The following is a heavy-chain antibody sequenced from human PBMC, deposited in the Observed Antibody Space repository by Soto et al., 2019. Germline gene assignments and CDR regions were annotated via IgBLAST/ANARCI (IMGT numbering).Heavy chain of an antibody. CDR1: GFTFGIYS. V-gene: IGHV3-48*02. D-gene: IGHD2-15*01. Sequence: EVQLVESGGGLVQRGGSLRLSCAASGFTFGIYSMNWVRQAPGKGLEWISYINGSSSTIYYADSVKGRFIISRDNADNSVYLQMNSLRDADTAVYYCARGDRFRCSGDRCFSDGLFLSWGQGTLVTVSS. CDR2: INGSSSTI. CDR3: ARGDRFRCSGDRCFSDGLFLS. J-gene: IGHJ5*02.